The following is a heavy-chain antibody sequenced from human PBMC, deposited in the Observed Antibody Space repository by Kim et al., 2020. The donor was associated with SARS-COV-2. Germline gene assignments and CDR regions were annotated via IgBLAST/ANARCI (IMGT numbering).Heavy chain of an antibody. CDR3: AKDKGIAAAEGFDY. V-gene: IGHV3-9*01. Sequence: GGSLRLSCAASGFTFDDYAMHWVRQAPGKGLEWVSGISWNSGSIGYADSVKCRFTISRDNAKNSLYLQMNSLRAEDTALYYCAKDKGIAAAEGFDYWGQGTLVTVSS. D-gene: IGHD6-13*01. CDR2: ISWNSGSI. CDR1: GFTFDDYA. J-gene: IGHJ4*02.